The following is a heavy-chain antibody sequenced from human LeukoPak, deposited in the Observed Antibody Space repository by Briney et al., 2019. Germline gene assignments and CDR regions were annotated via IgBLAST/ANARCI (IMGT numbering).Heavy chain of an antibody. CDR3: ASLGDYTNAHWFDP. Sequence: GGSLRLSCAASGFTFSEHWMHWVRQAPGKGLVWVSRINSDGSSTNYANSVKGRFTISRDNAKNTVYLQMNSLRPEDTAVYYCASLGDYTNAHWFDPWGQGTLVTVSS. V-gene: IGHV3-74*01. D-gene: IGHD4-11*01. CDR2: INSDGSST. J-gene: IGHJ5*02. CDR1: GFTFSEHW.